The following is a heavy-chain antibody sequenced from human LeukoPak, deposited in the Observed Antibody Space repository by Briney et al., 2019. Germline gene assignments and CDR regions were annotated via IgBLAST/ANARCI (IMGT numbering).Heavy chain of an antibody. J-gene: IGHJ4*02. D-gene: IGHD3-22*01. V-gene: IGHV1-2*02. CDR2: INPNSGGT. CDR1: GYTFTGYY. CDR3: ASRSYYYDSSGYQLDY. Sequence: GASVKVSCKASGYTFTGYYMHWVRQAPGQGLEWMGWINPNSGGTNYAQKFQGRVTMTRDTSISTAYMELSRLRSDDTAVYYCASRSYYYDSSGYQLDYWGQGTLATVSS.